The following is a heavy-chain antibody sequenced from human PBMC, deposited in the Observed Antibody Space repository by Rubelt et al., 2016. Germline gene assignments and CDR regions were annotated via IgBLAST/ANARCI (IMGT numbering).Heavy chain of an antibody. CDR1: GGSISSSSYY. J-gene: IGHJ3*02. CDR2: IYYSGST. D-gene: IGHD2-2*01. CDR3: ARFVVRDDAFDI. V-gene: IGHV4-39*01. Sequence: QVQLQQWGAGLLKPSETLSLTCAVSGGSISSSSYYWGWIRQPPGKGLEWIGSIYYSGSTYYNPPATRRATISVKTSKSRCSRKLGVVTAAETVVYYWARFVVRDDAFDIWGQGTMVTVSS.